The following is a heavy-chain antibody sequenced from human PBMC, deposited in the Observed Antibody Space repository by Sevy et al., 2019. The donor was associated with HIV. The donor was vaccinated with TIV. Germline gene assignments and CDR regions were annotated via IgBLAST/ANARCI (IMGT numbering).Heavy chain of an antibody. CDR2: IIPIFGTA. V-gene: IGHV1-69*13. J-gene: IGHJ6*02. CDR3: ARGGSSSSFYYYGMDV. D-gene: IGHD6-6*01. Sequence: ASVKVSCKASGGTFSSYAISWVRQAPGQGLEWMGGIIPIFGTANYAQKFQGRVTITADESTSTAYMELSSLRSEDTAGYYCARGGSSSSFYYYGMDVWGQGTTVTVSS. CDR1: GGTFSSYA.